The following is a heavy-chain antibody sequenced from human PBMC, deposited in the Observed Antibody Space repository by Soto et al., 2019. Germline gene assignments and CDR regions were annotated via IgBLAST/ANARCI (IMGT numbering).Heavy chain of an antibody. D-gene: IGHD1-26*01. V-gene: IGHV1-69*13. Sequence: GASVKVSCKASGGTFSSYAISWVRQAPGQGLEWMGWIIPIFGTANYAQKFQGRVTMTADESTSTAYMELRSLRSDDTAVYYCARDLEWELLRGGDAFDIWGQGTMVTVSS. CDR2: IIPIFGTA. CDR1: GGTFSSYA. CDR3: ARDLEWELLRGGDAFDI. J-gene: IGHJ3*02.